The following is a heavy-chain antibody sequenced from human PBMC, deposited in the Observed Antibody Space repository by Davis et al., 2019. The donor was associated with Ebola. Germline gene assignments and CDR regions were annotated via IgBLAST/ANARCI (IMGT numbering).Heavy chain of an antibody. CDR2: ISGSGAST. V-gene: IGHV3-23*01. D-gene: IGHD2-15*01. Sequence: GASLTLSCTDSVITFSSYAMTCVRQAPGKGLEWVSAISGSGASTYYADSVKGRFTISRDNSKKTLYLQMHSLIAEDTSVYYCATSVLSFVVVHYHYGLDVWGTGPTVTVSS. CDR3: ATSVLSFVVVHYHYGLDV. J-gene: IGHJ6*04. CDR1: VITFSSYA.